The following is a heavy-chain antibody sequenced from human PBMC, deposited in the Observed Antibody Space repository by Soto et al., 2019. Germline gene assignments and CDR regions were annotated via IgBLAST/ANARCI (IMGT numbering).Heavy chain of an antibody. V-gene: IGHV1-3*01. CDR3: ARSPSGYSYGPRWYFDY. CDR2: INAGNGNT. J-gene: IGHJ4*02. Sequence: GASVKVSCKASGYTFTSYAMHWVRQAPGQRLEWMGWINAGNGNTKYSQKFQGRVTITRDTSASTAYMELSSLRSEDTAVYYCARSPSGYSYGPRWYFDYWGQGTLVTVSS. CDR1: GYTFTSYA. D-gene: IGHD5-18*01.